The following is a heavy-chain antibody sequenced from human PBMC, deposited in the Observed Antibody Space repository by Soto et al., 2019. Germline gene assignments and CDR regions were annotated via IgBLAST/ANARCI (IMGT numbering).Heavy chain of an antibody. D-gene: IGHD3-10*01. J-gene: IGHJ4*02. V-gene: IGHV3-66*01. Sequence: GGSLRLSCAASGFTVSSNYMSWVRQAPGKGLEWVSVIYSGGSTYYADSVKGRFTISRDNSKNTLYLQMNSLRAEDTAVYYCARAEFGELLSPALFDYWGQGTLVTVSS. CDR2: IYSGGST. CDR1: GFTVSSNY. CDR3: ARAEFGELLSPALFDY.